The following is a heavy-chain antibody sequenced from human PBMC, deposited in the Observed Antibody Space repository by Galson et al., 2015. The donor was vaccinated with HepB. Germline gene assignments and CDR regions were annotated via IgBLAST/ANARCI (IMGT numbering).Heavy chain of an antibody. CDR3: ARKTQTYYYDSSGYYSYFDY. CDR1: GGSISSSSYY. CDR2: IYYSGST. Sequence: TLSLTCTVSGGSISSSSYYWGWIRQPPGKGLEWIGSIYYSGSTYYNPSLKSRVTISVDTSKNQFSLKLSSVTAADTAVYYCARKTQTYYYDSSGYYSYFDYWGQGTLVTVSS. D-gene: IGHD3-22*01. V-gene: IGHV4-39*01. J-gene: IGHJ4*02.